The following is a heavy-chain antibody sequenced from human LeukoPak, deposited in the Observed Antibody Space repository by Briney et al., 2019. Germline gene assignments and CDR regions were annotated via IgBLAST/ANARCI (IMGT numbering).Heavy chain of an antibody. Sequence: SSETLSLTCAVYGGSFSGYYWSWIRQPPGKGLEWIGEINHSGSTNYNPSLKSRVTISVDTSKNQFSLKLSSVTAADTAVYCCARFPGYAFDIWGQGTMVTVSS. CDR2: INHSGST. V-gene: IGHV4-34*01. CDR3: ARFPGYAFDI. CDR1: GGSFSGYY. J-gene: IGHJ3*02.